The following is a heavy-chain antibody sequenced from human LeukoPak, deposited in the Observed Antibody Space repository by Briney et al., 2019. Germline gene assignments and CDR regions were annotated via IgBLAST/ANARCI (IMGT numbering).Heavy chain of an antibody. CDR3: ARVDDSSGYYYFDY. J-gene: IGHJ4*02. Sequence: GGSLRLSCAASGFTFSDYYMSWIRQAPGKGLEWVSYISSSGSTIYYADSVKGRFTISRDNAKNSLYLQMNSLRAKDTAVYYCARVDDSSGYYYFDYWGQGTLVTVSS. V-gene: IGHV3-11*01. CDR2: ISSSGSTI. D-gene: IGHD3-22*01. CDR1: GFTFSDYY.